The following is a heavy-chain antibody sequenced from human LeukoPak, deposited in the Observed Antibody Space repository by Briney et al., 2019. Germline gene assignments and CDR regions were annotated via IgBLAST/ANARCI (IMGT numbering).Heavy chain of an antibody. J-gene: IGHJ6*03. CDR1: GGSISSSSYY. D-gene: IGHD5-18*01. CDR3: ARGVSGYSYDVRRGDYMDV. Sequence: KPSETLSLTCTVSGGSISSSSYYWSWIRQPPGKGLEWIREINHSGSTNYNPSLKSRVTISVDTSKNQFSLKLSSVTAADTAVYYCARGVSGYSYDVRRGDYMDVWGKGTTVTVSS. CDR2: INHSGST. V-gene: IGHV4-39*07.